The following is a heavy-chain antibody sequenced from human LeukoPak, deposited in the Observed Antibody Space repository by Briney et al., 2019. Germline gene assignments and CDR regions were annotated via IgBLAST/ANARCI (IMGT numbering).Heavy chain of an antibody. J-gene: IGHJ4*02. V-gene: IGHV4-59*01. Sequence: KSSETLSLTCTVSGGSISSYYWNWIRQPPGKGLEWLGYIHYSGSTKYNPSLESRVTISLDTAKNQFSLRLSSLTAADTAVYYCARGEGQAVSAFDYWGQGMLVTVSS. D-gene: IGHD2-21*02. CDR2: IHYSGST. CDR1: GGSISSYY. CDR3: ARGEGQAVSAFDY.